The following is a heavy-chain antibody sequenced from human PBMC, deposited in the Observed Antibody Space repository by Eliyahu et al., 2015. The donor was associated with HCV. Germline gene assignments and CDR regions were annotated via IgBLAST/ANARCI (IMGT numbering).Heavy chain of an antibody. Sequence: SYSMNWVRQAPGKGLEWVSSISSSSSYIYYADSVKGRFTISRDNAKNSLYLQMNSLRAEDTAVYYCASGGYSYGYNDHYFDYWGQGTLVTVSS. CDR2: ISSSSSYI. CDR3: ASGGYSYGYNDHYFDY. V-gene: IGHV3-21*01. CDR1: SYS. D-gene: IGHD5-18*01. J-gene: IGHJ4*02.